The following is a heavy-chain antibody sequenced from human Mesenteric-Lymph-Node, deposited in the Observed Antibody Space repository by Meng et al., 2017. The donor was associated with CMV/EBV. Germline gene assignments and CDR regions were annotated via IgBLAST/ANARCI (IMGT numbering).Heavy chain of an antibody. CDR2: IYNSGYT. V-gene: IGHV4-61*01. D-gene: IGHD2-2*01. CDR1: GDSVSSGSYY. CDR3: ATRGRRCSSTSCYPFYSYGMDV. J-gene: IGHJ6*02. Sequence: SETLSLTCTASGDSVSSGSYYWSWIRQPPGKGLEWIGNIYNSGYTNYNPSLKSRVTISVDTSKNQFSLKLSSVTAADTAVYYCATRGRRCSSTSCYPFYSYGMDVWGQGTTVTVSS.